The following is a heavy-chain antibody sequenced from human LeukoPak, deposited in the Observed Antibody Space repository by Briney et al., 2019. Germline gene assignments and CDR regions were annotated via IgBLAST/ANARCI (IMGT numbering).Heavy chain of an antibody. CDR2: FDPEDGET. CDR1: GYTFTELS. CDR3: ATAAMVRGVMGVGDY. Sequence: ASVKVSCKVSGYTFTELSMHWVRQAPGKGLEWMGGFDPEDGETIYAQKFQGRVTMTEDTSTDTAYMELSSLRSEDTAVYYCATAAMVRGVMGVGDYWGQGTLVTVSS. V-gene: IGHV1-24*01. D-gene: IGHD3-10*01. J-gene: IGHJ4*02.